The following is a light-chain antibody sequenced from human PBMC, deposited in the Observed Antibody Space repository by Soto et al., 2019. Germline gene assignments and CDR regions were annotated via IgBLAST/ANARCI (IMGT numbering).Light chain of an antibody. CDR3: QHYNSYSEA. V-gene: IGKV1-5*03. CDR2: KAS. Sequence: DIQMTQSRSTLSGSVGDRVTITCRASQTISSWLAWYQQKPGKAPKLLIYKASTLKSGVPSRFSGSGSGTEVTLTISSLKTDDFATYDCQHYNSYSEAFGQGTKVDIK. CDR1: QTISSW. J-gene: IGKJ1*01.